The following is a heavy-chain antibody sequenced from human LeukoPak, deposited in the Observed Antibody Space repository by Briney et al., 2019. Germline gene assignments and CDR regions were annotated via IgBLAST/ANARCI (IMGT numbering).Heavy chain of an antibody. V-gene: IGHV3-23*01. CDR3: AKDLGWPFYFDY. D-gene: IGHD7-27*01. CDR1: GFTFSSYA. CDR2: ISGSGGST. Sequence: AGGSLRLSCAASGFTFSSYAMSWVRQAPGKGLEWVSAISGSGGSTYYADSVKGRFTISRDNSKNTLYLQVNSLRAEDTAVYYCAKDLGWPFYFDYWGQGTLVTVSS. J-gene: IGHJ4*02.